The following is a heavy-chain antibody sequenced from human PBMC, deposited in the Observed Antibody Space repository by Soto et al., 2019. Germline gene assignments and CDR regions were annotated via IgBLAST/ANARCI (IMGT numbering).Heavy chain of an antibody. Sequence: PSETLSLTCAVSGGSISSGGYSWSWIRQPPGKGLESIGYIYHSGSTYYNPSLKSRVTISVDRSKNQFSLKLSSVTAADTAVYYCARAHCSSTSCLNWFDPWGQGTLVTVSS. CDR3: ARAHCSSTSCLNWFDP. CDR2: IYHSGST. V-gene: IGHV4-30-2*01. J-gene: IGHJ5*02. CDR1: GGSISSGGYS. D-gene: IGHD2-2*01.